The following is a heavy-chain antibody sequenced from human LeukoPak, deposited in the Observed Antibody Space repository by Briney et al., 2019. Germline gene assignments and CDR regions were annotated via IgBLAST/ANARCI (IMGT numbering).Heavy chain of an antibody. Sequence: GGSLRLSCAASGFTFNTYSMNWVRQAPGKGLEWVASIFSSSLYINYADSVKGRFTISRDNAENSLFLQMNSLRAEDTAVYYCARDSTYTGSFHDAFDIWGQGTMVIVSS. V-gene: IGHV3-21*01. D-gene: IGHD1-26*01. J-gene: IGHJ3*02. CDR2: IFSSSLYI. CDR1: GFTFNTYS. CDR3: ARDSTYTGSFHDAFDI.